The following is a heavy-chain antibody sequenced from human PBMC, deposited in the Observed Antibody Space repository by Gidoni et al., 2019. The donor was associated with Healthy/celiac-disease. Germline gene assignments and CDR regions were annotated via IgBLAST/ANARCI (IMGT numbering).Heavy chain of an antibody. Sequence: QVPLVQSGAEVTKPGASVNVSCKASGSTSTGNYIRWVRQAPGQGLEGMGWINPNSGGTNYAQKLQGRVTMTRDTSISTAYMELSRLRSDDTAVYYCARDRFTMVRGVITQSHYNWFDPWGQGTLVTVSS. CDR1: GSTSTGNY. CDR2: INPNSGGT. D-gene: IGHD3-10*01. CDR3: ARDRFTMVRGVITQSHYNWFDP. J-gene: IGHJ5*02. V-gene: IGHV1-2*02.